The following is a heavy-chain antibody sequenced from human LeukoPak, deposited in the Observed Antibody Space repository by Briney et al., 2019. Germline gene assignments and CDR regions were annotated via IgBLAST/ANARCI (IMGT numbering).Heavy chain of an antibody. CDR1: GGSVSSGSYY. J-gene: IGHJ3*02. CDR2: IYYSGST. Sequence: PSETLSLTCTVSGGSVSSGSYYWSWTRQPPGKGLEWIGYIYYSGSTNYNPSLKSRVTISVDTSKNQFSLKLSSVTAADTAVYYCAREIRGYYGSGSDAFDIWGQGTMVTVSS. V-gene: IGHV4-61*01. CDR3: AREIRGYYGSGSDAFDI. D-gene: IGHD3-10*01.